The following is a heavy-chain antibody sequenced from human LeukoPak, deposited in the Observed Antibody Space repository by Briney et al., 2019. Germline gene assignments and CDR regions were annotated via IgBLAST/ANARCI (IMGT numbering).Heavy chain of an antibody. CDR1: GFIFSSFS. Sequence: GGSLRLSCAASGFIFSSFSVNWVRQAPGKGLEWVSCISTSGGLSSVYYADSVKGRFTISRDNAKNSLYLQMNSLRAEDTAVYYCARGDYYDYVWGSYRNFPFDYWGQGTLVTVSS. V-gene: IGHV3-21*01. CDR2: ISTSGGLSSV. D-gene: IGHD3-16*02. J-gene: IGHJ4*02. CDR3: ARGDYYDYVWGSYRNFPFDY.